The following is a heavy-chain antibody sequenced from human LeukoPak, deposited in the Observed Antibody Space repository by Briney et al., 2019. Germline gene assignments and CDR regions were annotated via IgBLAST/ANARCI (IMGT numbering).Heavy chain of an antibody. CDR3: AKGLQTNYYYYHAMDV. J-gene: IGHJ6*02. CDR1: GFTFSSYG. D-gene: IGHD4-11*01. CDR2: ISYDGTNK. V-gene: IGHV3-30*18. Sequence: GGSLRLSCAASGFTFSSYGMRWARQAPGKGLEWLAVISYDGTNKDYADSVKGRFTISRDNSKNTLYLQVNGLRAEDTAVYYCAKGLQTNYYYYHAMDVWGQGTTVTVSS.